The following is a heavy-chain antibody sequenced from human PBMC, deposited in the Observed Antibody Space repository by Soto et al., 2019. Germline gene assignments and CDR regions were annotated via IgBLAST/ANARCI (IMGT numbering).Heavy chain of an antibody. V-gene: IGHV3-21*01. J-gene: IGHJ4*02. Sequence: PGGSLRLSCAASGFTFSSYSMNWVRQAPGKGLEWVSSISSSSSYIYYADSVKGRFTISRDNAKNSLYLQMNSLRAEDTAVYYCARVNGWPRDGYTDYWGQGSQVTVSS. CDR2: ISSSSSYI. CDR3: ARVNGWPRDGYTDY. D-gene: IGHD5-12*01. CDR1: GFTFSSYS.